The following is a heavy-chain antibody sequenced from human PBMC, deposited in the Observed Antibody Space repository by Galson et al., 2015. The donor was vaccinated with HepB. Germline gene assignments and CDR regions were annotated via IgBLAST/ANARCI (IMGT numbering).Heavy chain of an antibody. V-gene: IGHV6-1*01. CDR2: TYYRSKWYN. CDR1: GDSVSSNSAA. J-gene: IGHJ6*02. CDR3: ARYGYCSGGSCHEGYGMDV. D-gene: IGHD2-15*01. Sequence: CAISGDSVSSNSAAWNWIRQSPSRGLEWLGRTYYRSKWYNDYAVSVKSRITINPDTSKNQFSLQLNSVTPEDTAVYYCARYGYCSGGSCHEGYGMDVWGQGTTVTVSS.